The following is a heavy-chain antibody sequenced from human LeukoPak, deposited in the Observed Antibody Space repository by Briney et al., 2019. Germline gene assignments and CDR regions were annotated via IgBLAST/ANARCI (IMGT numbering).Heavy chain of an antibody. CDR3: ARAGGYLLYFDY. J-gene: IGHJ4*02. CDR2: IFYGGST. V-gene: IGHV4-59*01. Sequence: SSETLSLTCTVSGGSISSYYWSWIRQPPGKGLEWIGYIFYGGSTNYNPSLQSRVTISVDTSKNQFSLELSSVTAADTAVYYCARAGGYLLYFDYWGQGTLVTVSS. D-gene: IGHD5-12*01. CDR1: GGSISSYY.